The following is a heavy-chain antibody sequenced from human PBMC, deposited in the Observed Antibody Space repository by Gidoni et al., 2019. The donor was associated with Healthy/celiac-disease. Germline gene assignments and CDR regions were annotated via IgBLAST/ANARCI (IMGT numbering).Heavy chain of an antibody. Sequence: EVQLVESGGGVVRPGGSLRLSCAASGFPFDDYGMSWVRQAPGKGLEWVSGINWNGGSTGYADSVKGRFTISRDNAKNSLYLQMNSLRAEDTALYYCARHVYDILTGYPNYYYYYGMDVWGQGTTVTVSS. CDR2: INWNGGST. CDR1: GFPFDDYG. D-gene: IGHD3-9*01. V-gene: IGHV3-20*04. J-gene: IGHJ6*02. CDR3: ARHVYDILTGYPNYYYYYGMDV.